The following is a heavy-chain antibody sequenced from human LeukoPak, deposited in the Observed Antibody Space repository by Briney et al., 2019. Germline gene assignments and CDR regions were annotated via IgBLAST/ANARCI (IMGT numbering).Heavy chain of an antibody. Sequence: SETLSLTCTVSGGSISSYYWSWIRQPPGKGLEWIGYIYYSGSTNYNPSLKSRVTISVDTSKNQFSLKLSSVTAADTAVYYCARASYSSGWYSETYYYYYYMDVWGKGTTVTISS. J-gene: IGHJ6*03. CDR3: ARASYSSGWYSETYYYYYYMDV. D-gene: IGHD6-19*01. CDR1: GGSISSYY. CDR2: IYYSGST. V-gene: IGHV4-59*01.